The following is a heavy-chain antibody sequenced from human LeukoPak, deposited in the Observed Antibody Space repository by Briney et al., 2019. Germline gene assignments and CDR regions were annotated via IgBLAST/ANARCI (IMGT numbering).Heavy chain of an antibody. CDR1: GFTFSSYS. CDR2: ISSSSSYI. V-gene: IGHV3-21*01. D-gene: IGHD3-22*01. Sequence: GGSLRLSCAASGFTFSSYSMNWVRQAPGKGLEWVSSISSSSSYIYYADSVKGRFTISGDNAKNSLYLQMNSLRAEDTAVYYCASLTMIVVVNDAFDIWGQGTMVTVSS. CDR3: ASLTMIVVVNDAFDI. J-gene: IGHJ3*02.